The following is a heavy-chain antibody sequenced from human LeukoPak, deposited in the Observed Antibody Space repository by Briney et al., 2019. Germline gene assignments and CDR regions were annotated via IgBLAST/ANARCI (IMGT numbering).Heavy chain of an antibody. Sequence: ASVKVSCKVYGYTLTELSMHWVRQAPGKGLEWMGGFDPEDGETICAQKFQGRVTMTEDTSTDTAYMELSSLRSEDSAVYYCATGLYNFDYWGQGTLVTVSS. CDR1: GYTLTELS. CDR2: FDPEDGET. CDR3: ATGLYNFDY. J-gene: IGHJ4*02. D-gene: IGHD3-10*01. V-gene: IGHV1-24*01.